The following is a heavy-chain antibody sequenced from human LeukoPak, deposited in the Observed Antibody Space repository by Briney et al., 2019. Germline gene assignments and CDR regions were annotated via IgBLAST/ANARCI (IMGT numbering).Heavy chain of an antibody. J-gene: IGHJ4*02. Sequence: GASVRVSCKASGYTFSDYYMHWLRQAPGQGLEWMGRINPNSGGTNYAQKFQGRVTITRDTSISTAYMELSGLRSDDTAVYYCARETTVVTLYYFDYWGQGTLVTVSS. CDR1: GYTFSDYY. CDR3: ARETTVVTLYYFDY. CDR2: INPNSGGT. D-gene: IGHD4-23*01. V-gene: IGHV1-2*06.